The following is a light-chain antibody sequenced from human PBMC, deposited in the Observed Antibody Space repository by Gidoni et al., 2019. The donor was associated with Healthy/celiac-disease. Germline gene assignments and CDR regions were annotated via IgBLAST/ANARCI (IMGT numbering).Light chain of an antibody. CDR1: QSVSSN. CDR3: QQYNNWPYT. V-gene: IGKV3-15*01. J-gene: IGKJ2*01. Sequence: EIVMPQSQATLSVSPGERATLSCRASQSVSSNLAWYQQKPGQAPRLLIYGASTRATGIPARFSGSGSGTEFTLTISSLQSEEIAVYYCQQYNNWPYTFGQGTKLEIK. CDR2: GAS.